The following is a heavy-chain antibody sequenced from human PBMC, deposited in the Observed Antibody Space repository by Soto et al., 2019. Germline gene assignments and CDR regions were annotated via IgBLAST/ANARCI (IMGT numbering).Heavy chain of an antibody. V-gene: IGHV1-69*01. CDR3: ARDSGAKLSSS. CDR1: GGTFSSYR. CDR2: IVPIYRTA. Sequence: QVQLVQSGAEVKKPGSSVKVSCKASGGTFSSYRINWVRQAPGQGLEGVGGIVPIYRTADYAQKFQGRVTINADESARTAYMELRSLKSQDTAVYYCARDSGAKLSSSWGQGTLVTVSS. J-gene: IGHJ4*02. D-gene: IGHD6-13*01.